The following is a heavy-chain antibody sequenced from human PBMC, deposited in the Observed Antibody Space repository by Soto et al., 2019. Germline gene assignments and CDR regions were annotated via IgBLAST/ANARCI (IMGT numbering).Heavy chain of an antibody. CDR2: ISGSGGDT. D-gene: IGHD6-19*01. J-gene: IGHJ1*01. V-gene: IGHV3-23*01. CDR3: AKVAVAGIYFQH. CDR1: AFTFSSYA. Sequence: GGSLRLSCAASAFTFSSYAMTWVRQAPGKGLEWVSAISGSGGDTYYADSVRGRFTISRDNSKNTLYLQMNSLRAEDTAVYYCAKVAVAGIYFQHWGQGTLVTVSS.